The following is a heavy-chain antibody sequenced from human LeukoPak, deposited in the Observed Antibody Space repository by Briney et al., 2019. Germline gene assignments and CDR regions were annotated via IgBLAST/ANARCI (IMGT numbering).Heavy chain of an antibody. CDR2: INAGNGNT. V-gene: IGHV1-3*03. D-gene: IGHD6-6*01. J-gene: IGHJ4*02. Sequence: ASVKVSCKASGYTFTGYYMHWVRQAPGQGLEWMGWINAGNGNTKYSQEFQGRVTITRDTSASTAYMELSSLRSEDMAVYYCARGYSSSSYFDYWGQGTLVTVSS. CDR1: GYTFTGYY. CDR3: ARGYSSSSYFDY.